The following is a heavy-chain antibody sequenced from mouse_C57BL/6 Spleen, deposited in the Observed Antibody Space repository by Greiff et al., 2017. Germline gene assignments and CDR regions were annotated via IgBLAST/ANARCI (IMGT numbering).Heavy chain of an antibody. J-gene: IGHJ2*01. CDR1: GYTFTSYW. CDR2: IHPNSGST. Sequence: VQLQQSGAELVKPGASVKLSCKASGYTFTSYWMHWVKQRPGQGLEWIGMIHPNSGSTNYNEKFKSKATLTVDKSSSTAYMQLSSLTSEDSAVYYCAREEDDYDVGYFDYWGQGTTLTVSS. V-gene: IGHV1-64*01. CDR3: AREEDDYDVGYFDY. D-gene: IGHD2-4*01.